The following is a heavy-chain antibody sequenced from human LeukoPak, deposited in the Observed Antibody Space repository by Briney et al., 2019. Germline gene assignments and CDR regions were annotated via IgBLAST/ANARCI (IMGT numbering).Heavy chain of an antibody. CDR1: GGSISSSSYY. CDR3: ARHHSQATTYYDFWSGYYTDY. J-gene: IGHJ4*02. D-gene: IGHD3-3*01. CDR2: IYYSGST. Sequence: SETLSLTCTVSGGSISSSSYYWGWIRQPPGKGLEWIGSIYYSGSTYYNPSLKSRVTISVDTSKNQFSLKLSSVTAADTAVYYCARHHSQATTYYDFWSGYYTDYWGQGTLVTVSS. V-gene: IGHV4-39*01.